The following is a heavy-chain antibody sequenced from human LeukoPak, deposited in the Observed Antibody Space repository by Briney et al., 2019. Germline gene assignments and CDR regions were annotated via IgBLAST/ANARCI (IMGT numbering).Heavy chain of an antibody. Sequence: ASVKVSCKASGYTFTGYYMHWVRQAPGQGLEWMGWINPNSGGTNYAQKFQGRVTMTRDTSTSTVYMELSSLRSEDTAVYYCARRTPRESDYFDYWGQGTLVTVSS. J-gene: IGHJ4*02. CDR1: GYTFTGYY. D-gene: IGHD3-10*01. CDR3: ARRTPRESDYFDY. CDR2: INPNSGGT. V-gene: IGHV1-2*02.